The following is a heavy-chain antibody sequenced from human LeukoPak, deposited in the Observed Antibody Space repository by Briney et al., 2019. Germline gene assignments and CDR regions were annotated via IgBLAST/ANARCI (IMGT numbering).Heavy chain of an antibody. CDR3: ASGIMFGTTGTTHPKKYYYYGMDV. CDR1: GGTFSSYA. D-gene: IGHD1-1*01. Sequence: SVKVSCKASGGTFSSYAISWVRQAPGQGLEWMGGIIPIFGTANYAQKFQGRVTITADKSTSTAYMELSSLRSEDTAVYYCASGIMFGTTGTTHPKKYYYYGMDVWGKGTTVTVSS. V-gene: IGHV1-69*06. CDR2: IIPIFGTA. J-gene: IGHJ6*04.